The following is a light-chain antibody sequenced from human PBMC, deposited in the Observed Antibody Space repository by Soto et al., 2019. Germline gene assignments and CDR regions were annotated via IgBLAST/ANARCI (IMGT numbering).Light chain of an antibody. J-gene: IGLJ2*01. Sequence: QSVLTQPPSASGTPGQRVAIACSGSSSNVGINSVSWYQQFPGAAPKVLIYNTNQRPSGVPDRLSGSKSGTSASLAISGLQPEDEADYFCAAWDDSLNGPVFGGGTKLTVL. CDR2: NTN. V-gene: IGLV1-44*01. CDR3: AAWDDSLNGPV. CDR1: SSNVGINS.